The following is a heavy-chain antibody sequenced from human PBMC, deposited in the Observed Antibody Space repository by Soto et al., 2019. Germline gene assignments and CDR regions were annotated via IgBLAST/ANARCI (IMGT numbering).Heavy chain of an antibody. Sequence: PSETLSLTCTVSGGSISSGGYYWSWIRQHPGKGLEWIGYIYYSGSTYYNPSLKSRVTISVDTSKNQFSLKLSSVTAADTAVYYCAGVNYGDYPLFDYWGQGTLVTVSS. V-gene: IGHV4-31*03. J-gene: IGHJ4*02. CDR2: IYYSGST. D-gene: IGHD4-17*01. CDR1: GGSISSGGYY. CDR3: AGVNYGDYPLFDY.